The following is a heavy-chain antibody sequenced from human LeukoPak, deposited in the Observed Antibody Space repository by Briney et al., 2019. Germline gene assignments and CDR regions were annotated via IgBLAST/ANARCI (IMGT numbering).Heavy chain of an antibody. CDR2: IRYDGSNK. D-gene: IGHD2-2*01. J-gene: IGHJ4*02. V-gene: IGHV3-30*02. CDR3: ANMNIVVVPAATPNY. Sequence: HPGGSLRLSCAASGFTFSSYAMSWVRQAPGKGLEWVAFIRYDGSNKYYADSVKGRFTISRDNSKNTLYLQMNSLRAEDTAVYYCANMNIVVVPAATPNYWGQGTLVTVSS. CDR1: GFTFSSYA.